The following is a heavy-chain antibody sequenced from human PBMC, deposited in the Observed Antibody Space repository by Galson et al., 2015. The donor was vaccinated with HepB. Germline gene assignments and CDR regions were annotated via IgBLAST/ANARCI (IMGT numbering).Heavy chain of an antibody. CDR1: GFTFSNAW. V-gene: IGHV3-15*01. Sequence: SLRLSCAASGFTFSNAWMSWVRQAPGKGLEWVGRIKSKTDGGTTDYAAPVKGRFTISRDDSKNTLYLQMNNLKTEDTAVYYCTTGGFYSSGWYGAFDIWGQGTMVTVSS. CDR2: IKSKTDGGTT. CDR3: TTGGFYSSGWYGAFDI. J-gene: IGHJ3*02. D-gene: IGHD6-19*01.